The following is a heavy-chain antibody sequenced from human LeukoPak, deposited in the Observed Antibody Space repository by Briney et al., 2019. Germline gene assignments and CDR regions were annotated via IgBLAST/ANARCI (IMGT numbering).Heavy chain of an antibody. V-gene: IGHV4-30-2*01. CDR3: ARASMGDDYGDHNFDY. J-gene: IGHJ4*02. CDR2: IYHSGST. D-gene: IGHD4-17*01. CDR1: GGSISSGGYY. Sequence: SETLSLTCTVSGGSISSGGYYWSWIRQHPGKGLEWIGYIYHSGSTYYNPSLKSRVTISVDRSKNQFSLKLSSVTVADTAVYYCARASMGDDYGDHNFDYWGQGTLVTVSS.